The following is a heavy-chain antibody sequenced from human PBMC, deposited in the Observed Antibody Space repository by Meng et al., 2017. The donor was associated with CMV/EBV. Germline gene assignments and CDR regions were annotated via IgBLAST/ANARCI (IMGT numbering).Heavy chain of an antibody. D-gene: IGHD2-2*01. Sequence: GESLKISCAASGFPFTDYAMTWVRQAPGKGLEWVSAIVGNGGSTFFADSVKGRFTISRDNSNNTLYLEMSGLRAEDTAVYYCAKARVWASSTALDYWGQGTLVTVSS. J-gene: IGHJ4*02. CDR1: GFPFTDYA. CDR2: IVGNGGST. V-gene: IGHV3-23*01. CDR3: AKARVWASSTALDY.